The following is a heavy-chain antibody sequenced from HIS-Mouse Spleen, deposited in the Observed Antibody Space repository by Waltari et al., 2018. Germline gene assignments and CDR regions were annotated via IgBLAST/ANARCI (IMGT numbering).Heavy chain of an antibody. V-gene: IGHV4-39*07. D-gene: IGHD6-13*01. J-gene: IGHJ2*01. CDR3: AREIPYSSSWYDWYFDL. CDR1: GGSISSSSYY. Sequence: QLQLQESGPGLVKPSETLSLTCTVSGGSISSSSYYWGWIRQPPGKGLEWIGRSYYSGRTYYQPSLKSRVTISVDTSKNQFSLKLSSVTAADTAVYYCAREIPYSSSWYDWYFDLWGRGTLVTVSS. CDR2: SYYSGRT.